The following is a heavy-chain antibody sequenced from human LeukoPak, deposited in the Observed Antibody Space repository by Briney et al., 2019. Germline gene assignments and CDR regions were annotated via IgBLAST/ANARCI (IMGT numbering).Heavy chain of an antibody. CDR3: ARDLYSGSVNYYHYMDV. D-gene: IGHD2-15*01. CDR1: GFTFSSYA. CDR2: ISSSSSYI. Sequence: GGSLRLSCAASGFTFSSYAMSWVRQAPGKGLEWVSSISSSSSYIYYADSVKGRFTISRDNAKNSLYLQMNSLRAEDTAVYYCARDLYSGSVNYYHYMDVWGKGTTVTISS. V-gene: IGHV3-21*01. J-gene: IGHJ6*03.